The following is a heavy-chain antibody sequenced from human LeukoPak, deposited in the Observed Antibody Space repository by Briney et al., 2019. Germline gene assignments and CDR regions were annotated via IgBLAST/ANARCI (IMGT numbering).Heavy chain of an antibody. Sequence: GGSLRLSCAASGFTFSSYAMHWVRQAPGKGLEWVAVISYDGSNKYYADSVKGRFTISRDNSKNTLYLQMNSLRAEDTAAYYCAKDSTYYGSGSYYLYYYYYYMDVWGKGTTVTVSS. CDR2: ISYDGSNK. CDR3: AKDSTYYGSGSYYLYYYYYYMDV. CDR1: GFTFSSYA. V-gene: IGHV3-30*04. D-gene: IGHD3-10*01. J-gene: IGHJ6*03.